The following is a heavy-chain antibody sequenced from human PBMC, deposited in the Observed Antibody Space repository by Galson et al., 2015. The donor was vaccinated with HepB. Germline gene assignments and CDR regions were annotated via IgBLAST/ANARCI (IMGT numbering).Heavy chain of an antibody. CDR1: GDSVSSNSAA. V-gene: IGHV6-1*01. J-gene: IGHJ4*02. CDR3: ARGEMVE. CDR2: TYYRSKWYY. Sequence: CAISGDSVSSNSAAWNWIRQSPSRGLEWLGRTYYRSKWYYDYAVSVKSRINIIPDTSKNQFSLQLNSVTPDDTAVYYCARGEMVEWGQETLVTVSS. D-gene: IGHD5-24*01.